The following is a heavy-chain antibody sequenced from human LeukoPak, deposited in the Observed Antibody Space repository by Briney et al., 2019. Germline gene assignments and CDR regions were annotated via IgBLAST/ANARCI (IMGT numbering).Heavy chain of an antibody. CDR2: ISSSSSYI. CDR3: ARSPPPPYYYDSSSYGMDV. J-gene: IGHJ6*02. CDR1: GFTFSSYS. V-gene: IGHV3-21*01. D-gene: IGHD3-22*01. Sequence: GGSLRLSCAASGFTFSSYSMNWVRQAPGKGLEWVSSISSSSSYIYYADSVKGRFTISRDNAKNSPYLQMNSLRAEDTAVYYCARSPPPPYYYDSSSYGMDVWGQGTTVTVSS.